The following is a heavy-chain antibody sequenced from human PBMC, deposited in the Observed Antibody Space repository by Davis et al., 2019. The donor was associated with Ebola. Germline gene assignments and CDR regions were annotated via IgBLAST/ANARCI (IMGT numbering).Heavy chain of an antibody. CDR2: FFYTGST. D-gene: IGHD5-12*01. J-gene: IGHJ4*02. CDR3: ARGGDNGNDF. V-gene: IGHV4-30-4*07. CDR1: GVSLSSGNYP. Sequence: SETLSLTCTVSGVSLSSGNYPWSWIRQPPGKGLAGIGYFFYTGSTYFNPSLHSRLTMSVDTSKNEFSLELRSVTDADTAVYYCARGGDNGNDFWGQGTLVTVSS.